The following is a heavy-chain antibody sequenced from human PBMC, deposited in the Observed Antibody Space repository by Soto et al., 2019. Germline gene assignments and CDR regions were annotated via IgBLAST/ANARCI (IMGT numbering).Heavy chain of an antibody. V-gene: IGHV4-38-2*02. CDR3: ARDGLRYFDSSGYYSGPPLDY. Sequence: SETRSLTCAVSGFAISSDDFWGWIRQPPGKGREWIGSIYHTGTTYYSPSLKSRATIFLDTSKNQFSLNLTSGSAGATAIYYCARDGLRYFDSSGYYSGPPLDYWGQGARVTVSS. CDR1: GFAISSDDF. CDR2: IYHTGTT. D-gene: IGHD3-22*01. J-gene: IGHJ4*02.